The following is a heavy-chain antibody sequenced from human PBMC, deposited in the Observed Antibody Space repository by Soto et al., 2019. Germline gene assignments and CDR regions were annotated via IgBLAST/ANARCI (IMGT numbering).Heavy chain of an antibody. J-gene: IGHJ5*02. D-gene: IGHD6-19*01. CDR1: GYTFTGYY. CDR2: INPNSGGT. Sequence: GASVKVSCKASGYTFTGYYMHWVRQAPGQGLEWMGWINPNSGGTNYAQKFQGWVTMTRYTSISTAYMELNSLRAEDTAVYYCAKDLKSPVAGYNWFDPWGQGTLVTVSS. CDR3: AKDLKSPVAGYNWFDP. V-gene: IGHV1-2*04.